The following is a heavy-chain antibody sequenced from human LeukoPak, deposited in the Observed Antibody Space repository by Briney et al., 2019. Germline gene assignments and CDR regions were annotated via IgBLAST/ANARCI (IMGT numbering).Heavy chain of an antibody. V-gene: IGHV3-21*01. CDR2: ISSSSSYI. D-gene: IGHD3-9*01. CDR1: GFTFSSYS. J-gene: IGHJ4*02. CDR3: ARDDYDILTGYWLYFDY. Sequence: KPGGSLRLSCAASGFTFSSYSMNWVRQAPGKGLEWVSSISSSSSYIYYADSVKGRFTISRDNAKNSLYLQMNSLRAEDTAVYYCARDDYDILTGYWLYFDYWGQGTLVTVSS.